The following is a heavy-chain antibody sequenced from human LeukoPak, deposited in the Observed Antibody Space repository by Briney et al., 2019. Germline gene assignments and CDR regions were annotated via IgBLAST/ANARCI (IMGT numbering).Heavy chain of an antibody. V-gene: IGHV4-59*08. CDR1: GFTVSSYY. D-gene: IGHD4-11*01. CDR3: ARFPYSNYDNSDY. Sequence: PGGSLRLSCAASGFTVSSYYWSWIRQPPGKGLEWIGYIYYSGSTNYNPSLKSRVTISVDTSKNQFSLKLSSVTAADTAVYYCARFPYSNYDNSDYWGQGTLVTVSS. CDR2: IYYSGST. J-gene: IGHJ4*02.